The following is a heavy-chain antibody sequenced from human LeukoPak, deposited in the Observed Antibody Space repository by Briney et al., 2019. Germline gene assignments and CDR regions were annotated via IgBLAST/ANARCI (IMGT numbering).Heavy chain of an antibody. J-gene: IGHJ3*02. CDR1: GGYISSGTYY. D-gene: IGHD4-17*01. CDR3: ARRKNPDYGDYRDAFDI. Sequence: SETLSLTCTVSGGYISSGTYYWGWIRQPPGKGLEWIGYIYYSGSTNYNPSLKSRVTISVDTSKNQFSLKLSSVTAADTAVYYCARRKNPDYGDYRDAFDIWGQGTMVTVSS. V-gene: IGHV4-61*05. CDR2: IYYSGST.